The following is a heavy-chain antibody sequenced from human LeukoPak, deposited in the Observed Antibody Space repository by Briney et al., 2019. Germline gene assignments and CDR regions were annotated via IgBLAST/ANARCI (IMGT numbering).Heavy chain of an antibody. J-gene: IGHJ6*02. Sequence: GASVKVSCKASGGTFSIYAISWVRQAPGQGLEWMGGIIPIFGTANYAQKFQGRVTIAADESTSTAYMELSGLRSEDTAVYYCARDSDVGYCSSTSCPSYYSMDVWGQGTTVTVSS. CDR3: ARDSDVGYCSSTSCPSYYSMDV. CDR2: IIPIFGTA. V-gene: IGHV1-69*13. CDR1: GGTFSIYA. D-gene: IGHD2-2*01.